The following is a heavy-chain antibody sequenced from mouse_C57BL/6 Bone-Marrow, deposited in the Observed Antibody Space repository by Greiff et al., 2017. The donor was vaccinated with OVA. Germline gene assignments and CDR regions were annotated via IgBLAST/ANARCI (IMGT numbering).Heavy chain of an antibody. CDR3: ARVPQPGYYYAMDY. V-gene: IGHV3-6*01. Sequence: EVKLMESGPGLVKPSQSLSLTCSVTGYSITSGYYWNWIRQFPGNKLEWMGYISYDGSNNYNPSLKNRISITRDTSKNQFFLKLNSVTTEDTATYYCARVPQPGYYYAMDYWGQGTSVTVSS. CDR1: GYSITSGYY. D-gene: IGHD6-1*01. CDR2: ISYDGSN. J-gene: IGHJ4*01.